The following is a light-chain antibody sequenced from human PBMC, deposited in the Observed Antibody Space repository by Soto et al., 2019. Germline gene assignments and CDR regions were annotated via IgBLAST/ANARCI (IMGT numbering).Light chain of an antibody. CDR2: WAS. V-gene: IGKV4-1*01. J-gene: IGKJ4*01. Sequence: DLWMTHSPDSLSVSLGERATINCKSSQSVLYSSNNKNYLAWYQQKPGQPPKLLIYWASTRESGVPDRFSGSGSGTDFTLTISSLQAEDVAVYYCQQYYSTPLTFGGRTKA. CDR3: QQYYSTPLT. CDR1: QSVLYSSNNKNY.